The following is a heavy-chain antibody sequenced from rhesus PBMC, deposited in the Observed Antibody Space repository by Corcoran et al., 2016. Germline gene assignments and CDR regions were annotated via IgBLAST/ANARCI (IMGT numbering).Heavy chain of an antibody. Sequence: QVQLQESGPGLVKPSETLSITCAVYGASISSYWWNWIRQPPGKGLEWVGEINGKSGRPNSTPSLKSRVPISNDASKSQFSLSLSSVPAADTAVYYCASQWPTGVIIPPDYWGQGVLVTVSS. CDR2: INGKSGRP. J-gene: IGHJ4*01. D-gene: IGHD3-34*01. CDR1: GASISSYW. CDR3: ASQWPTGVIIPPDY. V-gene: IGHV4-80*01.